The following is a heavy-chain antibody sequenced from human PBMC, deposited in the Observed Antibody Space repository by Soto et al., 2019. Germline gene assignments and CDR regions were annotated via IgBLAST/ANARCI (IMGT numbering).Heavy chain of an antibody. J-gene: IGHJ4*02. V-gene: IGHV3-23*01. D-gene: IGHD2-15*01. CDR2: ISGSGGST. CDR1: GFTFSSYA. Sequence: VGSLRLSCAASGFTFSSYAMSWVRQAPGKGLEWVSAISGSGGSTYYADSVKGRFTISRDNSKNTLYLQMNSLRAEDTAVYYCAKDHLGYCSGGSCYYDYWGQGTLVTVSS. CDR3: AKDHLGYCSGGSCYYDY.